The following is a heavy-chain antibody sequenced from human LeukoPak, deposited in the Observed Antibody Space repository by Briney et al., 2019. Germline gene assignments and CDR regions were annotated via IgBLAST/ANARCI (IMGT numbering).Heavy chain of an antibody. CDR2: IYHSGST. CDR1: GYSISSGYY. Sequence: SETLSLTCTVSGYSISSGYYWGWIRQPPGKGLEWIGSIYHSGSTYYNPSLKSRVTISVDTSKNQFSLKLSSVTAADTAVYYCARDFSLGLWTDYWGQGTLVTVSS. CDR3: ARDFSLGLWTDY. V-gene: IGHV4-38-2*02. J-gene: IGHJ4*02. D-gene: IGHD5-18*01.